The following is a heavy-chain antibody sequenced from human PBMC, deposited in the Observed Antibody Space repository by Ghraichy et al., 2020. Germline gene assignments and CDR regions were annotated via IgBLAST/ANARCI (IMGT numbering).Heavy chain of an antibody. J-gene: IGHJ4*02. CDR2: IIPLLGRA. V-gene: IGHV1-69*13. D-gene: IGHD3-22*01. Sequence: SVKVSCKASGGTFSNYAISWVRQAPGQGLAWMGGIIPLLGRANYAQKFQARVMITADESTSKAYMELSSLRSEDTAVYYCAWRYDSFGYYPPGDFWGQGTLVTVSS. CDR1: GGTFSNYA. CDR3: AWRYDSFGYYPPGDF.